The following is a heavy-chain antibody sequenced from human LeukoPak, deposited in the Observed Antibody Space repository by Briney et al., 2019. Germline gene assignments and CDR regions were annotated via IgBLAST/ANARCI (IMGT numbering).Heavy chain of an antibody. CDR3: ARGGVTIFGVVTVWS. V-gene: IGHV4-61*02. D-gene: IGHD3-3*01. CDR1: GGSISSGSYY. J-gene: IGHJ4*02. Sequence: SQTLSLTCTVSGGSISSGSYYWSWIRQPAGKGLEWIGRIYTSGSTNYSPSLKSRVTISVDTSKNQFSLKLSSVTAADTAVYYCARGGVTIFGVVTVWSWGQGTLVTVSS. CDR2: IYTSGST.